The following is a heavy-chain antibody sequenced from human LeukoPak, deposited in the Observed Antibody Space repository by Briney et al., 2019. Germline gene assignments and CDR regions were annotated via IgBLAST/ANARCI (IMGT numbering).Heavy chain of an antibody. CDR1: GYTFTGYY. CDR2: INPNSGGT. J-gene: IGHJ3*02. D-gene: IGHD3-9*01. CDR3: ARVGGDILTGLDAFDI. Sequence: ASVKVSCKASGYTFTGYYTHWVRQAPGQGLEWMGWINPNSGGTNYAQKFQGRVTMTRDTSISTAYMELSRLRSDDTAVYYCARVGGDILTGLDAFDIWGQGTMVTVSS. V-gene: IGHV1-2*02.